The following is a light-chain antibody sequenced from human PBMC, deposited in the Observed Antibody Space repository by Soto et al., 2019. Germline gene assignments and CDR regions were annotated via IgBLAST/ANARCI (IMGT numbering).Light chain of an antibody. V-gene: IGKV1-39*01. J-gene: IGKJ5*01. Sequence: DIQMTQSPSSLSASVADRVAITCRASQSISGYLNWYQQKPGKAPKVLIYAASNLQSGVPSRFSGSGSGTDFTLTISSLQPEDFATYYCPQSYSTPITFGQGTRLEIK. CDR2: AAS. CDR1: QSISGY. CDR3: PQSYSTPIT.